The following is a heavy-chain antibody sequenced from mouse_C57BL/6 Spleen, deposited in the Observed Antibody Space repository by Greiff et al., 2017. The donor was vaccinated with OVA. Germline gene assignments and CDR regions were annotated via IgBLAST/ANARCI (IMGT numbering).Heavy chain of an antibody. CDR2: IDPSDSET. V-gene: IGHV1-52*01. J-gene: IGHJ4*01. CDR3: AREDSNDAMDY. Sequence: VQLKQPGAELVKPGASVKLSCKASGYTFTSYWMQWVKQRPGQGLEWIGNIDPSDSETHYNQKFKDKATLTVDKSSSTAYMQLSSLTSEDSAVYYCAREDSNDAMDYWGQGTSVTVSS. D-gene: IGHD2-5*01. CDR1: GYTFTSYW.